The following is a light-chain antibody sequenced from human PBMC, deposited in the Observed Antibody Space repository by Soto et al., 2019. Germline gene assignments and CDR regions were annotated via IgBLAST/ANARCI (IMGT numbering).Light chain of an antibody. V-gene: IGKV1-5*03. CDR1: QSISSW. J-gene: IGKJ1*01. CDR2: KAS. CDR3: QQYNSYWT. Sequence: DIQMTQSPSTLSASVGDRXXITXXASQSISSWLAWYQQKPGKAPKLLIYKASSLESGVPSRFSGSGSGTEFTLTISSLQPDDFATYYCQQYNSYWTFGQGTKVEIK.